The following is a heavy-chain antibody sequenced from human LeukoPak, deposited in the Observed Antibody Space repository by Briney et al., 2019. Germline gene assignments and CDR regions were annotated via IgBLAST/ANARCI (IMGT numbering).Heavy chain of an antibody. CDR2: FDPEDGET. CDR3: ATDTDSSGYYLFDY. V-gene: IGHV1-24*01. Sequence: ASVKVSCKVSGYTLTELSMHWVRQAPGKGLEWMGGFDPEDGETIYAQKFQGRVTMTEDTSTDTAYMELSSLRSEDTAVYYCATDTDSSGYYLFDYWGQGTLVTVSS. D-gene: IGHD3-22*01. CDR1: GYTLTELS. J-gene: IGHJ4*02.